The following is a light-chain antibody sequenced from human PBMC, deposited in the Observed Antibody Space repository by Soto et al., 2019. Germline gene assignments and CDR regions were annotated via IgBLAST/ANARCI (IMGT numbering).Light chain of an antibody. Sequence: EIVLTQSPGTLSLSPGERATVSFRASQSVTRRHLAWYQQKPGQAPSLLMYGASSRDTGNPDRFSGSGSGTDFTLTISRLEPEDFAVYYCQQDGSSPWTFGQGTKVEIK. J-gene: IGKJ1*01. CDR2: GAS. CDR3: QQDGSSPWT. V-gene: IGKV3-20*01. CDR1: QSVTRRH.